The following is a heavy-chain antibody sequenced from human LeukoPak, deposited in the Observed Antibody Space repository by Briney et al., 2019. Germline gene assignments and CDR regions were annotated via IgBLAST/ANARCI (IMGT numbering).Heavy chain of an antibody. J-gene: IGHJ3*02. Sequence: GGSLRLSCAASGFTFDDYAMHWVRQAPGKGLEWVSGISWNSGSIGYADSVKGRFTISRDNAKNSLYLQMNSLRAEDMALYYCAKGVGYGDYNAFDIWGQGTTVTVSS. V-gene: IGHV3-9*03. CDR2: ISWNSGSI. CDR1: GFTFDDYA. CDR3: AKGVGYGDYNAFDI. D-gene: IGHD4-17*01.